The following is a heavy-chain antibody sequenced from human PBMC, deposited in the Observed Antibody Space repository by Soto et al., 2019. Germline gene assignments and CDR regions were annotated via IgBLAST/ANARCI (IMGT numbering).Heavy chain of an antibody. D-gene: IGHD6-13*01. CDR2: ISYDGSNK. J-gene: IGHJ6*02. CDR1: GFTFSSYA. V-gene: IGHV3-30-3*01. CDR3: ARHAQQLVLPYYYYGMDV. Sequence: PGGSLRRSCAASGFTFSSYAMHWVRQAPGKGLEWVAVISYDGSNKYYADSVKGRFTISRDNSKNTLYLQMNSLRAEDTAVYYCARHAQQLVLPYYYYGMDVWGQGTTVTVSS.